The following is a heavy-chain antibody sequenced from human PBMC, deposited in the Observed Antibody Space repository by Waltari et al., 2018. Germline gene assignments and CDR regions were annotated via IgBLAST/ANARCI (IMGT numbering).Heavy chain of an antibody. Sequence: QVQLVQSGAEVKKPGSSVKVSCKASGGTFSSYAISWVRQAPGQGLEWMGGIIPIFGKANYAQKFQGRVPITAYESTSTAYMELSSLRSEDTAVYYCASYCGGDCYSGVYYYGMDVWGQGTTVTVSS. J-gene: IGHJ6*02. D-gene: IGHD2-21*01. CDR2: IIPIFGKA. CDR3: ASYCGGDCYSGVYYYGMDV. CDR1: GGTFSSYA. V-gene: IGHV1-69*13.